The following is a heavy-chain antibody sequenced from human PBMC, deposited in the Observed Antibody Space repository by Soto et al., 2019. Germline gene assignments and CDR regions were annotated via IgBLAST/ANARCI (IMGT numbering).Heavy chain of an antibody. CDR1: VYTXTSYA. CDR2: INAGNGNT. J-gene: IGHJ4*02. Sequence: SXKDSFKASVYTXTSYAMHLVRQAPGQSLEWMGWINAGNGNTKYSQKFQGRVTITRDTSAITAYMELSSLISEDTAVYYCARDRVWWLALQFDYWGQGTLVTVSS. D-gene: IGHD6-19*01. CDR3: ARDRVWWLALQFDY. V-gene: IGHV1-3*01.